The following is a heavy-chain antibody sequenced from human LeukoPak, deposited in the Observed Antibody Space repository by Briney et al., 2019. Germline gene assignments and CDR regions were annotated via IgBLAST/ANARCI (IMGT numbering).Heavy chain of an antibody. V-gene: IGHV3-48*01. CDR2: ISSSSSTI. J-gene: IGHJ4*02. CDR1: GFTFSSYS. D-gene: IGHD6-19*01. Sequence: GGSLRLYCAASGFTFSSYSMNWVRQAPGKGLEWVSYISSSSSTIYYAVSVKGRFTISRDNAKNSLYLQMNSLRAEDTAVYYCARDVVAGTANYFDYGGQGPLVTVSS. CDR3: ARDVVAGTANYFDY.